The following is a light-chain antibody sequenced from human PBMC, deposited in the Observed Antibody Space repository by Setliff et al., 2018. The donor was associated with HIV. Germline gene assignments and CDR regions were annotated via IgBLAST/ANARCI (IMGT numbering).Light chain of an antibody. CDR2: EVT. J-gene: IGLJ1*01. CDR1: SSDVGNYNL. Sequence: QSALTQPASVSGSPGQSITISCKGTSSDVGNYNLVSWYQQHPGKAPKFMIYEVTKRPSGVSNRFSGSKSGNTASLTISGLQAEDEADYYCCSYAGSSTNYVFGTGTRVTV. V-gene: IGLV2-23*02. CDR3: CSYAGSSTNYV.